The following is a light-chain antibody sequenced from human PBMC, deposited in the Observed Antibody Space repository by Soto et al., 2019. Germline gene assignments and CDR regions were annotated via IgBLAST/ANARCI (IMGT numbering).Light chain of an antibody. J-gene: IGKJ5*01. Sequence: EVVMTQSPATLSVSPGDTATLSCRASQSIGSNVGWYQQKPGQAPRLLIYGASTRATGISARFSGSGSGTDVSLTISSLQSEDLAVYYCQQYNTWSLITFGQGTRLEIK. V-gene: IGKV3-15*01. CDR2: GAS. CDR3: QQYNTWSLIT. CDR1: QSIGSN.